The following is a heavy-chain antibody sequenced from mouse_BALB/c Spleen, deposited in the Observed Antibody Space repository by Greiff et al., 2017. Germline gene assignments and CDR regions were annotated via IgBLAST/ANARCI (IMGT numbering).Heavy chain of an antibody. CDR1: GFTFSSFG. J-gene: IGHJ2*01. Sequence: EVQVVESGGGLVQPGGSRKLSCAASGFTFSSFGMHWVRQAPEKGLEWVAYISSGSSTIYYADTVKGRFTISRDNPKNTLFLQMTSLRSEDTAMYYCARGYFPYFDYWGQGTTLTVSS. D-gene: IGHD2-3*01. V-gene: IGHV5-17*02. CDR2: ISSGSSTI. CDR3: ARGYFPYFDY.